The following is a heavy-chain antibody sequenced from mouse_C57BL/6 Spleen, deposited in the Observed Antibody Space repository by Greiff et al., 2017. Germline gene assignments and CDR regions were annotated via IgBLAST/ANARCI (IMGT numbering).Heavy chain of an antibody. CDR3: ARHEDLDGYYPYAMDY. CDR2: FYPGSGSI. V-gene: IGHV1-62-2*01. Sequence: QVHVKQSGAELVKPGASVKLSCKASGYTFTEYTIHWVKQRSGQGLEWIGWFYPGSGSIKYNEKFKDKATWTADKSSSTVYMELSRLTSEDSAVYFCARHEDLDGYYPYAMDYWGQGTSVTVSS. CDR1: GYTFTEYT. J-gene: IGHJ4*01. D-gene: IGHD2-3*01.